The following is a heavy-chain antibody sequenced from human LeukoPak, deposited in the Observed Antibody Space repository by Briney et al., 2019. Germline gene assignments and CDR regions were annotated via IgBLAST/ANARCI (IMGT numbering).Heavy chain of an antibody. Sequence: GASVKVSCKASGYTFTSYAMHWVRQAPGQRLEWMGRINAGNGNTKYSQKFQGRVTITRDTSASTAYMELSSLRSEDTAVYYCARGGYSCGWYNYFDYWGQGTLVTVSS. V-gene: IGHV1-3*01. CDR1: GYTFTSYA. CDR2: INAGNGNT. J-gene: IGHJ4*02. CDR3: ARGGYSCGWYNYFDY. D-gene: IGHD6-19*01.